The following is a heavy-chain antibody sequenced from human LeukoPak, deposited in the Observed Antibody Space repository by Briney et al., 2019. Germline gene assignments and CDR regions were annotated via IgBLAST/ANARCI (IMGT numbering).Heavy chain of an antibody. Sequence: PGGSLRLSCAASGFTFSSYTMNWFRQAPGKGLEWVSSISSSSSYIYYADSVKGRFTISRDNAKNSLYLQMNSLRAEDTAVYYCARDRGSSWPPYYYYMDVWGKGTTVTVSS. J-gene: IGHJ6*03. CDR1: GFTFSSYT. V-gene: IGHV3-21*01. D-gene: IGHD6-13*01. CDR3: ARDRGSSWPPYYYYMDV. CDR2: ISSSSSYI.